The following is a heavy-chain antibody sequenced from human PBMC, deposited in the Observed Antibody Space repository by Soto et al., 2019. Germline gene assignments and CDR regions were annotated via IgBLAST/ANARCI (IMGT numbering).Heavy chain of an antibody. CDR3: ATAQWLVQIVY. CDR1: GFTFSSYA. D-gene: IGHD6-19*01. CDR2: ISGSGGST. J-gene: IGHJ4*02. V-gene: IGHV3-23*01. Sequence: GGSLRLSCAASGFTFSSYAMSWVRQAPGKGLEWVSAISGSGGSTYYADSVKGRFTISRDNSKNTLYLQMNSLRAEDTAVYYCATAQWLVQIVYWGQGTLVTVSS.